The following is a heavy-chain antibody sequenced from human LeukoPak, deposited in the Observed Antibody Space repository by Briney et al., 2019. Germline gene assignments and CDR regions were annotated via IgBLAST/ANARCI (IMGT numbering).Heavy chain of an antibody. Sequence: SVKVSCKASGGTFSSYTISWVRQAPGQGLEWMGRIIPILGVANYAQKFQGRVTITADKSTSTAYMELSSLRSEDTAVYYCARGVPSDYDILTGSYYFDYWGQGTLVTVSS. CDR1: GGTFSSYT. CDR3: ARGVPSDYDILTGSYYFDY. V-gene: IGHV1-69*02. D-gene: IGHD3-9*01. CDR2: IIPILGVA. J-gene: IGHJ4*02.